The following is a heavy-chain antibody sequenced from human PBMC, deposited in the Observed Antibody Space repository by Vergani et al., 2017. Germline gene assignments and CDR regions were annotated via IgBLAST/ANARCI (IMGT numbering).Heavy chain of an antibody. CDR1: GFTFSSYA. Sequence: EVQLLESGGGLVQPGGSLRLSCAASGFTFSSYAMRLVRQAPGKGLEWVSAIGNGGDSAFYRDSVKGRFTISRDNSKNTLYLQVNSLRAEDTAVYFCARTFGSTGSGGFDIWGQGTMVTVSS. CDR3: ARTFGSTGSGGFDI. D-gene: IGHD1-26*01. J-gene: IGHJ3*02. CDR2: IGNGGDSA. V-gene: IGHV3-23*01.